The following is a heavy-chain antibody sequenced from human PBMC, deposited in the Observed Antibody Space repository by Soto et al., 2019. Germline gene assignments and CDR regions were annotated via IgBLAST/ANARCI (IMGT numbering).Heavy chain of an antibody. Sequence: QVQLVQSAGEVKKPGASVKVSCKASGYSFTSYGISWVRRAPGQGLEWMGWISPYNGHTQFVERFQGRVTMTTDTYTKTAYMELRNLRSDDTAHYYCARDLTIVPATHPRLENYGMYVWGQGTTVIVSS. CDR1: GYSFTSYG. D-gene: IGHD2-2*01. CDR2: ISPYNGHT. J-gene: IGHJ6*02. CDR3: ARDLTIVPATHPRLENYGMYV. V-gene: IGHV1-18*01.